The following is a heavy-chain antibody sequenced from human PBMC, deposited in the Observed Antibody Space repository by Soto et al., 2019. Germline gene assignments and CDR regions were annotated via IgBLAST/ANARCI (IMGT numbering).Heavy chain of an antibody. D-gene: IGHD6-13*01. J-gene: IGHJ5*02. Sequence: PSETLSLTCPVSGGSISSYYWSWIRQPAGKGLEWIGRIYTSGSTNYNPSLKSRVTMSVDTSKNQFSLKLSAVTAAGTAVYYCARDPRSAAAVTWWVDPWGQGTLVTVSS. CDR1: GGSISSYY. V-gene: IGHV4-4*07. CDR3: ARDPRSAAAVTWWVDP. CDR2: IYTSGST.